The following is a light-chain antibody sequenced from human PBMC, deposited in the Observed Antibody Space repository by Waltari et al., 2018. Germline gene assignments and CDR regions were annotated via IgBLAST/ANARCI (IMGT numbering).Light chain of an antibody. CDR1: QDVGSW. J-gene: IGKJ4*01. Sequence: DIQMTQSPSSVSASVGDRVTISCRASQDVGSWLAWYQQRPGKAPNLLIHTASNMQSGVPSRFIGTRAGTEFSLIIDGLQPEDFATDFCQQSDSFPLSFGGGTKREMK. V-gene: IGKV1-12*01. CDR2: TAS. CDR3: QQSDSFPLS.